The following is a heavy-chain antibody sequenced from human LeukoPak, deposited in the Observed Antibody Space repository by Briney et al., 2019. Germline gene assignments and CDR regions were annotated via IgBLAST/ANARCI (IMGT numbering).Heavy chain of an antibody. D-gene: IGHD3-22*01. CDR1: GFTFSSYS. CDR2: ISSSGSSI. CDR3: ARDSHKFDSSGYYPDAFDI. J-gene: IGHJ3*02. Sequence: GGSLRLSCAVSGFTFSSYSINWVRQAPGKGLEWVSYISSSGSSIYYADSVKGRFTISRDNAKKSLYLQMHSLRAEDTAVYYCARDSHKFDSSGYYPDAFDIWGQGTMVTVSS. V-gene: IGHV3-48*04.